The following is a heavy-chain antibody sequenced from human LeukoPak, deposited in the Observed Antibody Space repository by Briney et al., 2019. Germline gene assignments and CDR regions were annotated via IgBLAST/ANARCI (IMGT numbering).Heavy chain of an antibody. Sequence: GGSLRLSCAASGFTFSDYYMSWIRQAPGKGLEWLSFISPSGGAIYYADSVKGRFTISRDNAKNSLYLQMDSLKAEDTAVYYCTRGLFVAGSFFDSWGQGTLVTVSS. D-gene: IGHD1-26*01. V-gene: IGHV3-11*04. CDR2: ISPSGGAI. CDR3: TRGLFVAGSFFDS. J-gene: IGHJ4*02. CDR1: GFTFSDYY.